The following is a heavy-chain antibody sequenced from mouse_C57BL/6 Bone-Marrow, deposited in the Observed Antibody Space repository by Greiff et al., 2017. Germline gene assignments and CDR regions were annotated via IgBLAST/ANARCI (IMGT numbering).Heavy chain of an antibody. D-gene: IGHD2-5*01. J-gene: IGHJ3*01. Sequence: DVKLVESGAELVRPGASVKLSCTASGFNIKDDYMHWVKQRPEQGLEWIGWIDPENGDTEYASKFQGKATITADTSSNTAYLQLSSLTSEDTAVYYCTTLDSNYVAWFAYWGQGTLVTVSA. V-gene: IGHV14-4*01. CDR1: GFNIKDDY. CDR3: TTLDSNYVAWFAY. CDR2: IDPENGDT.